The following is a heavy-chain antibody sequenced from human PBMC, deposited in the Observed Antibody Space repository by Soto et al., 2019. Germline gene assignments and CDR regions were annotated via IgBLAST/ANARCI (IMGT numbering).Heavy chain of an antibody. CDR1: GGSVNGYY. D-gene: IGHD3-3*01. V-gene: IGHV4-34*01. Sequence: PSETLSLTCAVYGGSVNGYYWNWIRQPPGKGQEWIGEINHTGGTHYNPSLKSRVTMSVDTSKNQFSLRLSSVTVADTAIYYCATRITVFGLLIPPFDPWGQGTQVTVSS. J-gene: IGHJ5*02. CDR3: ATRITVFGLLIPPFDP. CDR2: INHTGGT.